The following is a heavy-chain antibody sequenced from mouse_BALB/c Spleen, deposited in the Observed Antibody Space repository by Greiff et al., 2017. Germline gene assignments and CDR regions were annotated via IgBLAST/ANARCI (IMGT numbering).Heavy chain of an antibody. CDR1: GFSLTSYG. V-gene: IGHV2-2*02. CDR3: ARSGYDVYYAMDY. D-gene: IGHD2-14*01. Sequence: VQGVESGPGLVQPSQSLSITCTVSGFSLTSYGVHWVRQSPGKGLEWLGVIWSGGSTDYNAAFISRLSISKDNSKSQVFFKMNSLQANDTAIYYCARSGYDVYYAMDYWGQGTSVTVSS. CDR2: IWSGGST. J-gene: IGHJ4*01.